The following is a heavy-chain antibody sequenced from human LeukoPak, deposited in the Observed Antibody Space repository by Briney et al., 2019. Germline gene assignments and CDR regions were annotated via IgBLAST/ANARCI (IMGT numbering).Heavy chain of an antibody. CDR2: IYYSGST. V-gene: IGHV4-39*07. CDR3: ARDDTHHGDLDY. J-gene: IGHJ4*02. CDR1: GGSISSSSYY. Sequence: PSETLSLTCTVSGGSISSSSYYWGWIRQPPGKGLEWIGSIYYSGSTYYNPSLKSRVTISVDTSKNQFSLKLSSVTAADTAVYYCARDDTHHGDLDYWGQGTLVTVSS. D-gene: IGHD7-27*01.